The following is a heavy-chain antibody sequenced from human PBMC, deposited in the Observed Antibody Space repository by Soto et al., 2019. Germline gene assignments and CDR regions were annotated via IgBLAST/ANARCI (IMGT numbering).Heavy chain of an antibody. CDR3: ARGDSSGLDC. D-gene: IGHD6-19*01. CDR1: GGSISSYY. CDR2: IYYSGST. J-gene: IGHJ4*02. V-gene: IGHV4-59*01. Sequence: SETLSLTCTVSGGSISSYYWRWIRQPPGKGLECIGYIYYSGSTNYNPSLKSRVTISVDTSKNQFSLKLSSVTAADTAVYYCARGDSSGLDCWGQGTLVTVSS.